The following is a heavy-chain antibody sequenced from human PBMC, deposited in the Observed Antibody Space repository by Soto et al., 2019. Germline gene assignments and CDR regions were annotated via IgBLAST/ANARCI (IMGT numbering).Heavy chain of an antibody. D-gene: IGHD2-15*01. V-gene: IGHV1-18*01. Sequence: GPVKVSCKASGYTFTSYGISWVRQAPGQGLERMGWISAYNGNTNYAQKLQGRVTMTTDTSASTAYMELSSLRSEDTAVYYCASGGNELAGADYWGQGALVTVSS. J-gene: IGHJ4*02. CDR2: ISAYNGNT. CDR1: GYTFTSYG. CDR3: ASGGNELAGADY.